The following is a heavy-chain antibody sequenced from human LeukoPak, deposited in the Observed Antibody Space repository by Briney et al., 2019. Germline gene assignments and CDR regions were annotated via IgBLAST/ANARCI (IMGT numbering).Heavy chain of an antibody. CDR3: ARGLGYCSGGSCYPLFDY. J-gene: IGHJ4*02. Sequence: SVKVSCKASGYTFTSYGISWVRQAPGQGLEWMGGIIPIFGTANYAQKFQGRVTITADESTSTAYMELSSLRSEDTAVYYCARGLGYCSGGSCYPLFDYWGQGTLVTVSS. D-gene: IGHD2-15*01. V-gene: IGHV1-69*13. CDR2: IIPIFGTA. CDR1: GYTFTSYG.